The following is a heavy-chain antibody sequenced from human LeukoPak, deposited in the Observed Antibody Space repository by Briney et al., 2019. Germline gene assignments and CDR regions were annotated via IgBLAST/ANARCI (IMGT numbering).Heavy chain of an antibody. CDR1: RFTSSSVW. CDR2: IKQEGSEK. J-gene: IGHJ4*02. Sequence: QPGGSLRLSCAASRFTSSSVWMSRVRQAPGKGLEWVANIKQEGSEKYYVDSVKGRFTISRDNAKNSLYLQMNSLRAEDTAVYYSARDKYTSGWYDAVYWGQGTLVTVSP. CDR3: ARDKYTSGWYDAVY. D-gene: IGHD6-19*01. V-gene: IGHV3-7*01.